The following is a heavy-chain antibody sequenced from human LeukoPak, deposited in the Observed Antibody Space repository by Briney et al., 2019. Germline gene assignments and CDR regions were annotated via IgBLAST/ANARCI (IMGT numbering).Heavy chain of an antibody. V-gene: IGHV1-24*01. J-gene: IGHJ4*02. CDR3: ATHPTYDRSGYFYYPTL. Sequence: ASVKVSCKVSGYSLTDLSIHWVRQAPGKGLEWMGGFDSENGKTIYAQRFQGRVTMTEDTSTDTAYLDLRSLRSQDTAMYYCATHPTYDRSGYFYYPTLWGQGTLVSVSS. D-gene: IGHD3-22*01. CDR2: FDSENGKT. CDR1: GYSLTDLS.